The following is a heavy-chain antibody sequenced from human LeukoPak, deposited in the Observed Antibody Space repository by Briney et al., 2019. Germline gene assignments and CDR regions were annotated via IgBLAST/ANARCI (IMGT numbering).Heavy chain of an antibody. J-gene: IGHJ5*02. CDR1: GVTFGDYV. CDR2: IRSQAYGGTT. D-gene: IGHD6-13*01. Sequence: GGSLRFSCTASGVTFGDYVMSWVRQAPGKGLEWVGFIRSQAYGGTTEYAASVKGRFTISRDDSKSIAYLQMNSLKTEDTAVYFCTRLGAAAGRSWYFDPWGQGTLVTVSS. CDR3: TRLGAAAGRSWYFDP. V-gene: IGHV3-49*04.